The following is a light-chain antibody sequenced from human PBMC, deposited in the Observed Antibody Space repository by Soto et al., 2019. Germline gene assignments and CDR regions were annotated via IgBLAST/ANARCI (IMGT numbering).Light chain of an antibody. Sequence: QSVLTQPPSAPGSPGQSVTISCTGTSSDVGGYNYVSWYQQHPGKAPKLMIYEVSKRPSGVPDRFSGSKSGNTASLTVSGLQAEDEADYYCSSYAGSNNYVFGPGTKVTVL. CDR1: SSDVGGYNY. CDR3: SSYAGSNNYV. V-gene: IGLV2-8*01. J-gene: IGLJ1*01. CDR2: EVS.